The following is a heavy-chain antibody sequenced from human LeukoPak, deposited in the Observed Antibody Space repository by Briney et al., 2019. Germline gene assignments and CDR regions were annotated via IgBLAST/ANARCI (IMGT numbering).Heavy chain of an antibody. D-gene: IGHD3/OR15-3a*01. Sequence: GGSLRLSCAASGFTFSSYAMSWVRQAPGKGLEWVSAISGSGGSTYYADSVKGRFTISRDNSKNTLYLQMNSLRAEDTAVYYCTYLRTPYYNDKWVDPWGQGALVTVSS. CDR3: TYLRTPYYNDKWVDP. CDR1: GFTFSSYA. V-gene: IGHV3-23*01. J-gene: IGHJ5*02. CDR2: ISGSGGST.